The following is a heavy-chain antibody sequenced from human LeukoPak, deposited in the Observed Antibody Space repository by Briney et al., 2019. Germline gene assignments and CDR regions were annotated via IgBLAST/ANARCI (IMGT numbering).Heavy chain of an antibody. D-gene: IGHD6-19*01. Sequence: GGSLRLSCAGSRFIFGDYWLTWVRQAPGKGLEWVANINPDGSDKNYVDSLKGRFTIFRDNAKNLLFLQMNSLRVEDTAVYYCAGPPQAGPFDYWGQGALVTVSS. V-gene: IGHV3-7*01. J-gene: IGHJ4*02. CDR3: AGPPQAGPFDY. CDR1: RFIFGDYW. CDR2: INPDGSDK.